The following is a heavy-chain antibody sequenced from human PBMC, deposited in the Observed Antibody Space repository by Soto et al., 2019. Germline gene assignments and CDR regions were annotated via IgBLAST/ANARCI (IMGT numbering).Heavy chain of an antibody. CDR1: RFTFSNVE. D-gene: IGHD1-26*01. V-gene: IGHV3-48*03. CDR2: ITRNSRTI. J-gene: IGHJ4*02. Sequence: GGSLRLSCAGSRFTFSNVEMTWVRQAPGKGLEWISYITRNSRTIYYADSVKGRFTISRDNAENSLYLQMSSLRAEDTAVYYCAKEATNINNFDYWGQGTLVTVSS. CDR3: AKEATNINNFDY.